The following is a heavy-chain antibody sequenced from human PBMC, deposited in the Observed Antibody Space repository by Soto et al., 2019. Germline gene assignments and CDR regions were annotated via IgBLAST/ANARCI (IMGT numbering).Heavy chain of an antibody. V-gene: IGHV3-15*01. CDR2: SKSKTDGGAT. Sequence: GGSLRLSCAASGFTFTNAWMSWVRQAPGKGLEWVGRSKSKTDGGATDYAAPVKGRLTISRDDSKNKLYLQMNSLKTEDTAVYYCTTHPGSGIVVMTATSSSYGLDVWGQATTVSVSS. CDR1: GFTFTNAW. J-gene: IGHJ6*02. CDR3: TTHPGSGIVVMTATSSSYGLDV. D-gene: IGHD2-21*02.